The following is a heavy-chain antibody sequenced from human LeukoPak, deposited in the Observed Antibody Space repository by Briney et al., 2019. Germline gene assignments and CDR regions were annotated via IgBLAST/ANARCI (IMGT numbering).Heavy chain of an antibody. D-gene: IGHD1-1*01. CDR3: AKESLGLERRLTGDY. Sequence: GGSLRLSCAASGFTFSSYTMSWVRQAPGKGLEWVSAISGSGGSTYYADSVKGRFTISRDNSKNTLYLQMNSLRAEDTAVYYCAKESLGLERRLTGDYWGQGTLVTVSS. CDR2: ISGSGGST. V-gene: IGHV3-23*01. J-gene: IGHJ4*02. CDR1: GFTFSSYT.